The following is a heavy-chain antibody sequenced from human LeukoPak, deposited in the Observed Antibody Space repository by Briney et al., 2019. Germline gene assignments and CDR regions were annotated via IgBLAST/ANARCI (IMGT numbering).Heavy chain of an antibody. Sequence: GESLKISCQGSGYSFTTHWIGWVRQMPGKGLEWMGIIYPDDSDTRYSPSFKGQVTISADKSISTAYLQWSSLKASDTAMYYCARTSGLVGARTGWDYFDYWGQGTMVTVSS. CDR3: ARTSGLVGARTGWDYFDY. V-gene: IGHV5-51*01. D-gene: IGHD1-26*01. CDR2: IYPDDSDT. CDR1: GYSFTTHW. J-gene: IGHJ4*02.